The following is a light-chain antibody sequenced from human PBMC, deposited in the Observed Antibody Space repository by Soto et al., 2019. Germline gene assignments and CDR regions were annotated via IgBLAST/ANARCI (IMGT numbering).Light chain of an antibody. CDR3: QSYDSYTVV. CDR2: EHN. Sequence: NFMLTQPHSMSESPGKTVTISCTRSSGSIASNYVQWYQQRPGSAPTTVIYEHNQRPSGVPDRFSGSTDGSSNSASLTISGLQTEDEADYYCQSYDSYTVVFGGGTKLTVL. J-gene: IGLJ2*01. CDR1: SGSIASNY. V-gene: IGLV6-57*04.